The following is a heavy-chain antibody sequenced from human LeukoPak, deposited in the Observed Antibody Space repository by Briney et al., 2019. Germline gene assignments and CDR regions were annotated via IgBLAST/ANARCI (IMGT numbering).Heavy chain of an antibody. CDR2: TYYRSRFHN. D-gene: IGHD4/OR15-4a*01. Sequence: SQTLSLTCAISGDSVSSNSAVWNWIRQSPSRGLEWLGRTYYRSRFHNDYTVSVKSRITINPDTSKNQFSLQLNSVTPEDTAVYYCARGDYDFDYWGQGPPVTVS. V-gene: IGHV6-1*01. J-gene: IGHJ4*02. CDR3: ARGDYDFDY. CDR1: GDSVSSNSAV.